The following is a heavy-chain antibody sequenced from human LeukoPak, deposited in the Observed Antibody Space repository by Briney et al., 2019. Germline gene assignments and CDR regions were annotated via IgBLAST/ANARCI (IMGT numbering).Heavy chain of an antibody. Sequence: GGSLRLSCAASGLAFSAYKMHWVRQAPRKGLVWVSRISTDGYTTDYADFVQGRFTASRDNTKNTWSLEMNSLRAEDTAVYYCAREVVIVVEPAANTIDYWGQGTRVTVSS. D-gene: IGHD2-2*01. CDR2: ISTDGYTT. CDR1: GLAFSAYK. J-gene: IGHJ4*02. CDR3: AREVVIVVEPAANTIDY. V-gene: IGHV3-74*01.